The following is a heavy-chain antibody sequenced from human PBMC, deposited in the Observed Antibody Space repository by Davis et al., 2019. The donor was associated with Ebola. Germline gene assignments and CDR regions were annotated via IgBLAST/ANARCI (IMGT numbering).Heavy chain of an antibody. CDR1: GGSISSYY. CDR2: IYYSGST. CDR3: ARVGYLRWLHFDY. V-gene: IGHV4-59*01. J-gene: IGHJ4*02. D-gene: IGHD5-24*01. Sequence: PSETLSLTCSVSGGSISSYYWTWIRQPPGKGLEWIGNIYYSGSTNYNPSLKSRVTISVDTSKNQFSLKLSSVTAADTAVYYCARVGYLRWLHFDYWGQGTLVTVSS.